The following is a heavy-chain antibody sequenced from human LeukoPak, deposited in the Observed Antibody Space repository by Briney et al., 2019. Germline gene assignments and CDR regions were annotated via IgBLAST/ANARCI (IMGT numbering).Heavy chain of an antibody. J-gene: IGHJ4*02. CDR3: AREASGSYQHPETLDY. D-gene: IGHD3-10*01. Sequence: QSGGSLRLSCAASGFTFSDYSMNWVRQAPGKGLEWVSYISSSSSSIYYADSVKGRFTISRDNAKNSLYLQMNSLRAEDTAAYYCAREASGSYQHPETLDYWGQGTLVTVSS. V-gene: IGHV3-48*04. CDR1: GFTFSDYS. CDR2: ISSSSSSI.